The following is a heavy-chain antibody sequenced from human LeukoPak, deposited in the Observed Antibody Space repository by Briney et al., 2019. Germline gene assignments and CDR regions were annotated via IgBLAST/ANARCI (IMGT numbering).Heavy chain of an antibody. V-gene: IGHV1-69*05. CDR1: GGTFSSYA. J-gene: IGHJ4*02. D-gene: IGHD6-13*01. Sequence: ASVKVSCKASGGTFSSYAISWVRQAPGQGLEWMGGIIPIFGTANYAQKFQGRVTITTDESTSTAYMGLSSLRSEDTAVYYCASGGPNGQQLVQPPKSWGQGTLVTVSS. CDR3: ASGGPNGQQLVQPPKS. CDR2: IIPIFGTA.